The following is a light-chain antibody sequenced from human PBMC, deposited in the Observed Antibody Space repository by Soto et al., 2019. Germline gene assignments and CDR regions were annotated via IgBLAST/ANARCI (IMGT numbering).Light chain of an antibody. CDR3: TSFTSSNTWM. CDR1: SSDIGAYNF. V-gene: IGLV2-14*01. Sequence: QSALTQPASVSGSPGQSITISCTGTSSDIGAYNFVSWFQHHPGKAPKLMIYEVSHRPSGVSDRFSGSKSDNTASLTISGLQAEDEANYYCTSFTSSNTWMFGGGTQLTVL. CDR2: EVS. J-gene: IGLJ3*02.